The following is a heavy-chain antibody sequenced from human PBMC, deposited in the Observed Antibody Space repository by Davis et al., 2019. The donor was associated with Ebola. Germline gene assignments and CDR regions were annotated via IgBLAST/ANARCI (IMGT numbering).Heavy chain of an antibody. CDR3: TKGWVTTGTQFGS. J-gene: IGHJ4*02. Sequence: GGSLRLSCSVSGFTFRDYAMNWVRQAPGKGLEWVATISVSGVTTYYADSVKGRFAISRDNSENILYLQMNSLRVDDTAIYYCTKGWVTTGTQFGSGGRGTLVTVSS. CDR1: GFTFRDYA. D-gene: IGHD2-21*02. V-gene: IGHV3-23*01. CDR2: ISVSGVTT.